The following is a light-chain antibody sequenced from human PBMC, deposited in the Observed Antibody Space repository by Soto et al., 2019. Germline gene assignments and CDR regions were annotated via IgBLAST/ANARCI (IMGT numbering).Light chain of an antibody. J-gene: IGLJ3*02. CDR2: AVS. CDR3: SSYSTTGALV. Sequence: QSVLTQPASVSGSPGQSVTVSCTGARSDVGGYDYVSWYQQYPGKAPKLIIYAVSNRPSGVSNRFSGSKSGNTASLTISGLRAEDEADYYCSSYSTTGALVFGGGTKLTVL. CDR1: RSDVGGYDY. V-gene: IGLV2-14*01.